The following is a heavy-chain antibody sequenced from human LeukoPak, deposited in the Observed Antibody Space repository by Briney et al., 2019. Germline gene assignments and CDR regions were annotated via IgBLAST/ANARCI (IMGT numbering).Heavy chain of an antibody. CDR2: ISGSGGST. Sequence: GGSLRLSCAASGFTFSSYAMSWVRQAPGKGLEWVSAISGSGGSTYYADSVKGRFTISRDIAKDSLYLQMNSLRAEDTAVYYCARDANHYYDSSGYCDYWGQGTLVTVSS. D-gene: IGHD3-22*01. J-gene: IGHJ4*02. CDR1: GFTFSSYA. V-gene: IGHV3-23*01. CDR3: ARDANHYYDSSGYCDY.